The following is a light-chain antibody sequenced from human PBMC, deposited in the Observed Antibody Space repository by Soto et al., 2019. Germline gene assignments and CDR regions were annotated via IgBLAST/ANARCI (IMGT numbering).Light chain of an antibody. CDR1: HIISRY. CDR3: QQYGSSPPT. CDR2: GAS. J-gene: IGKJ1*01. Sequence: NVLTKSPCTLSLSPGERTTLSCRASHIISRYLAWYQQKPGQGPRLLIYGASSRATGTPDRFSGSGSGTDFTLTINRLEPEDFALYYCQQYGSSPPTFGQGTKVDIK. V-gene: IGKV3-20*01.